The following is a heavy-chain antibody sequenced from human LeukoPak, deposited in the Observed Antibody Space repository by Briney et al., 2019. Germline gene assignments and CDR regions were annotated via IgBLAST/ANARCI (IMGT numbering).Heavy chain of an antibody. CDR1: GGSFSGYY. CDR2: INHSGST. Sequence: SETLSLTCAVYGGSFSGYYWSWILQPPGKGLEWIGEINHSGSTNYNPSLKSRVTISVDTSKNQFSLKLSSVTAADTAVYYCARAAKRWLQLNYFDYWGQGTLVTVSS. CDR3: ARAAKRWLQLNYFDY. V-gene: IGHV4-34*01. J-gene: IGHJ4*02. D-gene: IGHD5-24*01.